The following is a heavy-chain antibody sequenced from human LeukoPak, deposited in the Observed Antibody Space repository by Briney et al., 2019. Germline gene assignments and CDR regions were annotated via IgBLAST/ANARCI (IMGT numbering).Heavy chain of an antibody. D-gene: IGHD3-10*01. CDR2: IDNSGGYT. J-gene: IGHJ4*02. V-gene: IGHV3-23*01. CDR1: GFSFSNYA. CDR3: AGHHFGSGNYYKF. Sequence: GGSLRLSCAASGFSFSNYAMSWVRQAPGKGLECISAIDNSGGYTYYLDSVKGRFTISRDNSRNTLYLQMSSLRAEDTAVYYCAGHHFGSGNYYKFWGQGTLVTVSS.